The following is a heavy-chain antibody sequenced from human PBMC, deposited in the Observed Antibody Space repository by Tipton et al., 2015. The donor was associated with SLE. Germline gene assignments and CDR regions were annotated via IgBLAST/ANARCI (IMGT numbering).Heavy chain of an antibody. D-gene: IGHD4-23*01. Sequence: TLSLTCTVSGGSISSGGYYWSWIRQHPGKGLEWIGYIYYSGSTYYNPSLKSRVTISVDTSKNQFSLKLSSVTAADTAVYYCARKKYGGNSEPFDYWGQGTLVTVSS. CDR2: IYYSGST. J-gene: IGHJ4*02. CDR1: GGSISSGGYY. V-gene: IGHV4-31*03. CDR3: ARKKYGGNSEPFDY.